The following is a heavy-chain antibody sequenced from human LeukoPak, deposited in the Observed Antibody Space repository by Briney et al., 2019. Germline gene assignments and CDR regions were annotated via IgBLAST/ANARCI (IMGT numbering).Heavy chain of an antibody. Sequence: GESLKISCAASGFTFSSYWMHWVRQAPGKGLVWVSRINSDGTSTTYADSVEGRFTISRDNAKNTLYLQMNSLRAEDTAVYYCARRGTYGDYSVYWGRGTLVTVSS. CDR3: ARRGTYGDYSVY. CDR1: GFTFSSYW. D-gene: IGHD4-17*01. J-gene: IGHJ4*02. V-gene: IGHV3-74*01. CDR2: INSDGTST.